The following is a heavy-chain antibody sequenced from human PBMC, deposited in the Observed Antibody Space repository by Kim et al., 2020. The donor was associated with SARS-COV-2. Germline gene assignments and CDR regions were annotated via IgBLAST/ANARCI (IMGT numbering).Heavy chain of an antibody. V-gene: IGHV3-30*18. D-gene: IGHD4-17*01. CDR3: AKDRDRYGVYFYGMDV. Sequence: GGSLRLSCAASGFTFSSYGMHWVRQAPGKGLEWVAVISYDGSNQYYADSVKGRFTISRETSKNTLYLQMNSLRAEDTAVYFCAKDRDRYGVYFYGMDVLGQGTTVTVSS. CDR1: GFTFSSYG. J-gene: IGHJ6*02. CDR2: ISYDGSNQ.